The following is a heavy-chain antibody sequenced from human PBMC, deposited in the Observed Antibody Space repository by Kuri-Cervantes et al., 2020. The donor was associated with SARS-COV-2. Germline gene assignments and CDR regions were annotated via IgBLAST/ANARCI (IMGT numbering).Heavy chain of an antibody. CDR3: ARDSGITGTFDY. J-gene: IGHJ4*02. CDR1: GYSISSGYY. Sequence: SETLSLTCAVSGYSISSGYYWSWIRQPPGKGLEWIGYIYYSGSTNYNPSLRGRVTISVDTSKRQFSLRLSSVTAADTAVYYCARDSGITGTFDYWGQGTLVTVSS. CDR2: IYYSGST. V-gene: IGHV4-61*01. D-gene: IGHD1-20*01.